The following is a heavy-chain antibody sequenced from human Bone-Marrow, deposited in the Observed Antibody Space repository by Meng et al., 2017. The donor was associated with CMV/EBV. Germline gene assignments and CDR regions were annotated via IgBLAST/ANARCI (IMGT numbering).Heavy chain of an antibody. V-gene: IGHV4-34*01. CDR3: ARDGRDCSSTSCYQPVYYYGMDV. J-gene: IGHJ6*02. D-gene: IGHD2-2*01. Sequence: SETLSLTCAVYGGSFSGYYWSWIRQPPGKGLEWIGEINHSGSTNYNPSLKSRVTISVDTSKNQFSLKLSSVTAADTAVYYCARDGRDCSSTSCYQPVYYYGMDVWGQGTTVTFAS. CDR2: INHSGST. CDR1: GGSFSGYY.